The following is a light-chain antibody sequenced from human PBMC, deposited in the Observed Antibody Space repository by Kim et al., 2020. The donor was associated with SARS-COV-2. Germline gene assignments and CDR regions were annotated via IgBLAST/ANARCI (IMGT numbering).Light chain of an antibody. CDR2: GKN. V-gene: IGLV3-19*01. CDR1: SLRSYY. Sequence: LGQTVRIKCQGDSLRSYYASWYQQKPGQAPGLVIYGKNNRPSGIPDRFSGSSSGNTASLTITGAQAEDEADYYCNSRDSSGNHPVVFGGGTQLTVL. CDR3: NSRDSSGNHPVV. J-gene: IGLJ2*01.